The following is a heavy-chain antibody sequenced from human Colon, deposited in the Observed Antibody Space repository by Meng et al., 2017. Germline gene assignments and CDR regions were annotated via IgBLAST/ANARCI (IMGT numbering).Heavy chain of an antibody. CDR2: ISYSGST. D-gene: IGHD6-19*01. CDR3: ARGIAVADNWFDP. CDR1: GGSISSYY. J-gene: IGHJ5*02. Sequence: VQLQESGQGLVKPSGTLYLTCTVSGGSISSYYWSWIRQPPGKGLEWIGYISYSGSTNYNPSLKSRVTISVDTSKNRFSLRLSSVTAADTAVYYCARGIAVADNWFDPWGQGTLVTVSS. V-gene: IGHV4-59*01.